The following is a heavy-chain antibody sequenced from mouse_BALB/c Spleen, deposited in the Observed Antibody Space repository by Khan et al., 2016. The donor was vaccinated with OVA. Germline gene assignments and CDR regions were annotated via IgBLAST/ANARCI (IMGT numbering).Heavy chain of an antibody. CDR1: GFTFSTYG. D-gene: IGHD1-1*01. CDR2: VSTGGTYT. J-gene: IGHJ3*01. CDR3: TRLAYYYDSEGFAY. V-gene: IGHV5-6*01. Sequence: EVELVESGGDLVKPGGSLKLSCVASGFTFSTYGMSWVRQAPDKRLEWVATVSTGGTYTYYPDSVKGRFTISRDHAKNTLYLQMSGLMSEDTAMFFCTRLAYYYDSEGFAYWGQGTLVTVS.